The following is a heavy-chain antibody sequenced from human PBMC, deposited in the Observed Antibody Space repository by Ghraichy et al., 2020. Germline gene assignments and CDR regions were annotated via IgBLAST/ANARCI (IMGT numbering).Heavy chain of an antibody. CDR3: ARGTSRGSYRYTDRYFQH. D-gene: IGHD3-16*02. J-gene: IGHJ1*01. CDR1: GGSFSGYY. Sequence: GSLRLSCAVYGGSFSGYYWSWIRQPPGKGLEWIGEINHSGSTNYNPSLKSRVTISVDTSKNQFSLKLSSVTAADTAVYYCARGTSRGSYRYTDRYFQHWGQGTLVTVSS. CDR2: INHSGST. V-gene: IGHV4-34*01.